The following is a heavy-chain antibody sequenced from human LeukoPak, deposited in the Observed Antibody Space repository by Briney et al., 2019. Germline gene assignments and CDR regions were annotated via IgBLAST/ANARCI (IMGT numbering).Heavy chain of an antibody. D-gene: IGHD5-18*01. CDR3: AGGYSYGDY. Sequence: PGGSLRLSCAASGFTFSTYGMNWVRQAPGKGLEWVSGISGSGGSTYYADSVKGRFTISRDNSKNTLYLQMNSLRAEDTAVYYCAGGYSYGDYWGQGTLVTVSS. CDR1: GFTFSTYG. CDR2: ISGSGGST. V-gene: IGHV3-23*01. J-gene: IGHJ4*02.